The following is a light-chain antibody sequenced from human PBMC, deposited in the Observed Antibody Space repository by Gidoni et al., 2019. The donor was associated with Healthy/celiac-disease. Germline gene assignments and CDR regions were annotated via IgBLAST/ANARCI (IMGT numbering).Light chain of an antibody. CDR3: QQYYSTPRT. CDR1: PSVLYRSNNKSY. CDR2: WAS. Sequence: DLVMTQSPDSLAVSLGARATINCKSSPSVLYRSNNKSYLAWYQQKPGQPPKLLIYWASTRESGVPDRFSGSGSGTDFTLTISSLQAEDVAVYYCQQYYSTPRTFGQGTKLEIK. V-gene: IGKV4-1*01. J-gene: IGKJ2*01.